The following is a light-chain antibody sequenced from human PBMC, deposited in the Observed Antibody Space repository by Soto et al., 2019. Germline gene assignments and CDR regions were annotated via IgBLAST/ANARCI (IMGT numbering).Light chain of an antibody. V-gene: IGKV1-39*01. CDR3: QQSYSTPPLWT. Sequence: DIQMTQSPSSLSASVGDRVTITCRASQSISSYLNWYQQKPGKAPKLLIYAASSLQSGVPSRFSGSGSGTGFTLTISSLQPEDFATYYCQQSYSTPPLWTFGQGTKVEIK. CDR1: QSISSY. J-gene: IGKJ1*01. CDR2: AAS.